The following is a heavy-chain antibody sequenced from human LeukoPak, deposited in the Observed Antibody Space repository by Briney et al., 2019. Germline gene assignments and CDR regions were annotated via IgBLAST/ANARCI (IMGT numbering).Heavy chain of an antibody. D-gene: IGHD3-22*01. CDR3: ARHYYDSSGYYYSPPDY. J-gene: IGHJ4*02. V-gene: IGHV4-39*01. CDR1: GGSISSSSYY. Sequence: NPSETLSLTCTVSGGSISSSSYYWGWIRQPPGKGLEWIGSIYYSGSTYYNPSLKSRVTISVDTSKNQFSLKLSSVTAADTAVYYCARHYYDSSGYYYSPPDYWGQGTLATVSS. CDR2: IYYSGST.